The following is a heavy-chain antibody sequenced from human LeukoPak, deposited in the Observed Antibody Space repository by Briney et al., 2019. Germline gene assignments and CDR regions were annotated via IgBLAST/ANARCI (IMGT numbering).Heavy chain of an antibody. V-gene: IGHV3-21*01. CDR1: GFTFSSYS. CDR2: ISSSSSYI. D-gene: IGHD6-19*01. Sequence: GALRLSCAASGFTFSSYSMNWVRQAPGKGLEWVSSISSSSSYIYYADSVKGRFTISRDNAKNSPYLQMNSLRAEDTAVYYCARYRIAVAGIVDYWGQGTLVTVSS. J-gene: IGHJ4*02. CDR3: ARYRIAVAGIVDY.